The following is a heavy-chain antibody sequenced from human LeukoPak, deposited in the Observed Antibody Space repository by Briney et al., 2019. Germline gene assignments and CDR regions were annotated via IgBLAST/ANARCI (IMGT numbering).Heavy chain of an antibody. Sequence: GGSLRLSCAASGFIFSSIHAMTWVRQAPGKGLEWVSSISGSGSTTYYADSVKGRFTISRDSSKNTLYLQMNTLRVEDTAVYHCARTISGSYGVSDYWGQGTLVAVSS. D-gene: IGHD5-18*01. V-gene: IGHV3-23*01. CDR2: ISGSGSTT. CDR3: ARTISGSYGVSDY. J-gene: IGHJ4*02. CDR1: GFIFSSIHA.